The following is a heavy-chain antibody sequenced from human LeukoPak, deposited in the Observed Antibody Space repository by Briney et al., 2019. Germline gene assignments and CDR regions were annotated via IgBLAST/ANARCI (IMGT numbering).Heavy chain of an antibody. V-gene: IGHV3-21*01. Sequence: GGSLRLSCAASGFTFSSYSMNWVRQAPGKGLEWVSSISSSSGYIYYADSVKGRFTISRDNAKNSLYLQMNSLRAEDTAVYYCAVVRSYRSFPPADYWGQGTLVTVSS. CDR1: GFTFSSYS. J-gene: IGHJ4*02. CDR3: AVVRSYRSFPPADY. CDR2: ISSSSGYI. D-gene: IGHD3-16*02.